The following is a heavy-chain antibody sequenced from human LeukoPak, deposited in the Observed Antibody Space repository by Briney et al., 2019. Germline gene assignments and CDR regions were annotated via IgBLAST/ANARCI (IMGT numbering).Heavy chain of an antibody. CDR1: GFTVSSNY. J-gene: IGHJ6*02. V-gene: IGHV3-66*01. CDR2: IYSGANT. CDR3: ARDRGYSPTSYYYYGMDV. Sequence: GGSLRLSCAASGFTVSSNYMSWVRQVSGKGLEWVSVIYSGANTKYADSVKDRFTISRDNSKNTVYLQMNGLRAEDTAVYYCARDRGYSPTSYYYYGMDVWGQGTTVTVSS. D-gene: IGHD5-18*01.